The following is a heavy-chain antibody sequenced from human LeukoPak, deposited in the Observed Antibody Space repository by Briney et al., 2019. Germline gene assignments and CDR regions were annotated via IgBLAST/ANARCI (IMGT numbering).Heavy chain of an antibody. CDR2: INHSGST. CDR3: ARLTVTGGLYYYYMDV. J-gene: IGHJ6*03. Sequence: SETLSLTCAVYGGSFSGYYLSWIRQPPGKGLEWIGEINHSGSTNYNPSLKSRVTISVDTSKNQFSLKLSSVTAADTAVYYCARLTVTGGLYYYYMDVWGKGTTVTVSS. CDR1: GGSFSGYY. D-gene: IGHD4-17*01. V-gene: IGHV4-34*01.